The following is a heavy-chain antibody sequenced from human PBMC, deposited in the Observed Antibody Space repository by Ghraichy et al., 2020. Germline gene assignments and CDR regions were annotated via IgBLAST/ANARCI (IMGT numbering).Heavy chain of an antibody. CDR1: GGSISSGGYY. D-gene: IGHD2-15*01. Sequence: SETLSLTCTVSGGSISSGGYYWSWIRQHPGKGLEWIGYIYYSGSTYYNPSLKSRVTISVDTSKNQFSLKLSSVTAADTAVYYCARSPWGVARGCFDLWGRGTLVTVSS. V-gene: IGHV4-31*03. CDR3: ARSPWGVARGCFDL. CDR2: IYYSGST. J-gene: IGHJ2*01.